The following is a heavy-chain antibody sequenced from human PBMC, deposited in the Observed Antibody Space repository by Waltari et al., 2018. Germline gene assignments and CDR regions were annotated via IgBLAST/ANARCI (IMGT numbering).Heavy chain of an antibody. CDR3: ARVVVSYDFWSGYYTGRRFDY. Sequence: QVQLVQSGAEVKKPGASVKVSCKASGYTFTSYYMHWVRPAPGQGLEWMGIINPSGGSTSYAQKFQGRVTMTRDTSTSTVYMELSSLRSEDTAVYYCARVVVSYDFWSGYYTGRRFDYWGQGTLVTVSS. CDR2: INPSGGST. V-gene: IGHV1-46*01. CDR1: GYTFTSYY. D-gene: IGHD3-3*01. J-gene: IGHJ4*02.